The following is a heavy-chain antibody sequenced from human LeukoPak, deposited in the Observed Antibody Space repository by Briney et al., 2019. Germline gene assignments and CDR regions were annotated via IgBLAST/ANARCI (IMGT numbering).Heavy chain of an antibody. CDR2: ISGSGGST. D-gene: IGHD6-19*01. CDR1: GFTFSSYV. V-gene: IGHV3-23*01. J-gene: IGHJ3*02. Sequence: GGSLRLSCAASGFTFSSYVMSWVRQAPGKGLEWVSTISGSGGSTYYADSVKGRFTISRDNSKNTLYLQMNSLRAEDTAVYYCARDPSSSGWLNAFDIWGQGTMVTVSS. CDR3: ARDPSSSGWLNAFDI.